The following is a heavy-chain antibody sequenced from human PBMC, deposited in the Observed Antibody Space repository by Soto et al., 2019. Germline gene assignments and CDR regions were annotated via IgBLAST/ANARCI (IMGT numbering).Heavy chain of an antibody. CDR3: AHGDPAYYDSTTYYRGKYFQH. CDR1: GISLSTSGVG. D-gene: IGHD3-22*01. J-gene: IGHJ1*01. CDR2: IYWNDDK. Sequence: QITLKESGPPLVKPTQTLTLTCTSSGISLSTSGVGVAWIGQPPGKALEWLAVIYWNDDKRYSPSLKSRLTNTKDTSKNHVVLTMTNMDPVDTATYYCAHGDPAYYDSTTYYRGKYFQHWGQGTLVTVSS. V-gene: IGHV2-5*01.